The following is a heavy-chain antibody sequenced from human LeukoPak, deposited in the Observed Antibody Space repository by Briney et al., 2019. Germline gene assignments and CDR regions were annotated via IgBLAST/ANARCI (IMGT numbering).Heavy chain of an antibody. CDR3: AKEIPDYYDSSGYYEGAFDI. CDR1: GYTFSIYA. J-gene: IGHJ3*02. D-gene: IGHD3-22*01. Sequence: GGSLRLSCAASGYTFSIYAMSWVRQAPWQGPQWVSPISDSGGSTYYADSVKGRFTISRDNSKNTLYLQMNSLRAEDTAVYYCAKEIPDYYDSSGYYEGAFDIWGQGTMVTVSS. CDR2: ISDSGGST. V-gene: IGHV3-23*01.